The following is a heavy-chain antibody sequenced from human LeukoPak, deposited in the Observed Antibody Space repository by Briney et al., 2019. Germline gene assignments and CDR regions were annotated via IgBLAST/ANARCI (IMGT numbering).Heavy chain of an antibody. Sequence: SETLSLTCTVSGGSISSYYWSWIRQPAGKGLEWIGRIYTSGSTNYNPSLKSRVTMSVDTSKNQFSLKLSSVTAADTAVYYCAREAYYYGSGSLTAFDYWGQGTLVTVSS. V-gene: IGHV4-4*07. CDR2: IYTSGST. CDR1: GGSISSYY. D-gene: IGHD3-10*01. CDR3: AREAYYYGSGSLTAFDY. J-gene: IGHJ4*02.